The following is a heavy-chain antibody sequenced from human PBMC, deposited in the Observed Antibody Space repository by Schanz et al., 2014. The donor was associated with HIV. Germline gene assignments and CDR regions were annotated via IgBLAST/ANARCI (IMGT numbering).Heavy chain of an antibody. Sequence: VQLVESGGGVVQPGRSLRLSCATSGFTFSACGMHWVRQAPGKGLEWVGRVRSKAENYATAYGASVKGRFTMSRDDSENSAFLQMNSLKTEDTAVYYCTTAPMPVAGYYGMDVWGQGTTVTVSS. J-gene: IGHJ6*02. CDR1: GFTFSACG. CDR3: TTAPMPVAGYYGMDV. D-gene: IGHD6-19*01. CDR2: VRSKAENYAT. V-gene: IGHV3-73*01.